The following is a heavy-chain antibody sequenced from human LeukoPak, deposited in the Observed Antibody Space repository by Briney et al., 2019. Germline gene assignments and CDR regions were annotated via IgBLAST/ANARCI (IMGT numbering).Heavy chain of an antibody. CDR1: GYTFTSYD. V-gene: IGHV1-8*01. CDR3: ARGPLPDPDYYDSSGYPFDY. D-gene: IGHD3-22*01. J-gene: IGHJ4*02. Sequence: GASVKVSCKASGYTFTSYDINWVRQATGQGLEWMGWMNPNSGNTGYAQKFQGRVTMTRNTSISTAYMELSSLRSEDTAVYYCARGPLPDPDYYDSSGYPFDYWGQRTLVTVSS. CDR2: MNPNSGNT.